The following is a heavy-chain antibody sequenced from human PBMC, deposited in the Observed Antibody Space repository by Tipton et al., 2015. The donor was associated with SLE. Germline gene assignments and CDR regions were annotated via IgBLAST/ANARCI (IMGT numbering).Heavy chain of an antibody. J-gene: IGHJ4*02. D-gene: IGHD3-10*01. V-gene: IGHV4-39*07. CDR2: IYYSGPI. CDR3: ARGGTYYRQRLNF. Sequence: TLSLTCTVSGDSVRRNTYYWGWIRQPPGKGLEWIGTIYYSGPIPYNPSLKSRVIISIDTTENQFSLRLTSVTAADTAVYYCARGGTYYRQRLNFWGQGTLVTVSS. CDR1: GDSVRRNTYY.